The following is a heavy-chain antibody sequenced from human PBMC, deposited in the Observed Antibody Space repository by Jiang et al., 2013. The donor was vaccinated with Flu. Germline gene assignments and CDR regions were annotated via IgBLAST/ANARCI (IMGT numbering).Heavy chain of an antibody. CDR1: GFSFPTSW. J-gene: IGHJ2*01. CDR2: IFPGDSDT. CDR3: ARLPLGSPSWRYFDL. V-gene: IGHV5-51*01. D-gene: IGHD7-27*01. Sequence: QLVESGAEAKKPGESLKISCKGSGFSFPTSWIAWVRQLPGKGPECMGIIFPGDSDTRYSPSFQGQVTISADKYSDTAFLQWNSLKVSDTATYYCARLPLGSPSWRYFDLWGRGTLVTVSS.